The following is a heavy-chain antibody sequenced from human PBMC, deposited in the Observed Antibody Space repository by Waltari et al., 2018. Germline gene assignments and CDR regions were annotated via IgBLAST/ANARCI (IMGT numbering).Heavy chain of an antibody. CDR3: AKLVFPGYSSSWAPPDAFDI. Sequence: EVQLLESGGGLVQPGGSLRLSCAAPGFTFSSYAMSWVRQAPGTGRGWVSAISGSGGSTYYADSVKGRFTISRDNSKNTLYLQMNSLRAEDTAVYYCAKLVFPGYSSSWAPPDAFDIWGQGTMVTVSS. V-gene: IGHV3-23*01. J-gene: IGHJ3*02. CDR2: ISGSGGST. D-gene: IGHD6-13*01. CDR1: GFTFSSYA.